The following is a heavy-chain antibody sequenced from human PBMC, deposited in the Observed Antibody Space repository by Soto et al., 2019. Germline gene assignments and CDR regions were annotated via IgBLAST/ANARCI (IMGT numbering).Heavy chain of an antibody. CDR3: AKYDSSGYNSPFDY. CDR1: GFTFSSYA. J-gene: IGHJ4*02. Sequence: SLRLSCAASGFTFSSYAMSWVRQAPGQGLEWVSVISGSGGNTYYADSVKGRFTISRDNSKNTLYVQMNSLRAEDTAVYYCAKYDSSGYNSPFDYWGQGTLVTVSS. CDR2: ISGSGGNT. V-gene: IGHV3-23*01. D-gene: IGHD3-22*01.